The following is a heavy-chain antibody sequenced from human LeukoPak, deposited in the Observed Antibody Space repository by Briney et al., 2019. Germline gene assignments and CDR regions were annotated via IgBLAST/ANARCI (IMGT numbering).Heavy chain of an antibody. CDR3: ARDRDGDYSFDY. Sequence: GGSLRLSCAASGFTFSSYAMPWVRQAPGKGLEWVAVVSYDGSNKYYADSVKGRFTISRDNSKNTLYLQMNSLRAEDTAVYYCARDRDGDYSFDYWGQGTLVTVSS. V-gene: IGHV3-30*04. CDR2: VSYDGSNK. J-gene: IGHJ4*02. D-gene: IGHD4-17*01. CDR1: GFTFSSYA.